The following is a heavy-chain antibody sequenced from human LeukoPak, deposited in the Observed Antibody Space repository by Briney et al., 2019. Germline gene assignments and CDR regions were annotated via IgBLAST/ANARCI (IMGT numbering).Heavy chain of an antibody. CDR2: IRYDGSNK. J-gene: IGHJ4*02. Sequence: GGSLRLSCAVSGFTFSSYGMHWVRQAPGKGLEWEAFIRYDGSNKYYADSVKGRFTISRDNSKNTLYLQMNSLRAEDTAVYYCAKDSRDSSGWHIFDYWGQGTLVTVSS. V-gene: IGHV3-30*02. CDR1: GFTFSSYG. D-gene: IGHD6-19*01. CDR3: AKDSRDSSGWHIFDY.